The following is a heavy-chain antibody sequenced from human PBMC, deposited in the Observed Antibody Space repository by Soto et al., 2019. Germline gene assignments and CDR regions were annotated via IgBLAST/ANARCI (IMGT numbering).Heavy chain of an antibody. D-gene: IGHD3-9*01. CDR2: IDGSGAGT. V-gene: IGHV3-23*01. Sequence: PGGSLRLSCAASGFTFSTYAMTWVRQAPGKGLEWVSSIDGSGAGTYYSDSVRGRFTISRDNSKNTLDLQMDSLRAEDTAVYYCAKGDILTGSRQGWDYWGQGT. J-gene: IGHJ4*02. CDR3: AKGDILTGSRQGWDY. CDR1: GFTFSTYA.